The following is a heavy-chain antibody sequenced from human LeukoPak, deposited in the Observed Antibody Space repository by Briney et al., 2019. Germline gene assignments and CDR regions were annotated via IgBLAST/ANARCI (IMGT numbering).Heavy chain of an antibody. D-gene: IGHD6-13*01. CDR1: GGSISSGGCY. Sequence: SETLSLTCTVSGGSISSGGCYWSWIRPPPGKGLEWIGNIYCSGSTNYNPSLKSRVTISVDTFKNQFSLKLSSVTAADTAVYYCARGYSSRWHLNWFVPWGQGTLVTVSS. CDR2: IYCSGST. J-gene: IGHJ5*02. V-gene: IGHV4-61*08. CDR3: ARGYSSRWHLNWFVP.